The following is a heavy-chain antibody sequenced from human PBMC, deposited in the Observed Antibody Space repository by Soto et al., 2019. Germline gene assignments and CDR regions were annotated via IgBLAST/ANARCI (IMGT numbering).Heavy chain of an antibody. CDR1: GGTFSSYA. Sequence: SVKVSCKASGGTFSSYAISWVRQAPGQGLEWMGGIIPIFGTANYAQKFQGRVTITADKSTSTAYMELSSLRSEDTAVYYCARVVDTAMVTSPDYYYGMDVWGQGTTVTVSS. D-gene: IGHD5-18*01. V-gene: IGHV1-69*06. CDR2: IIPIFGTA. J-gene: IGHJ6*02. CDR3: ARVVDTAMVTSPDYYYGMDV.